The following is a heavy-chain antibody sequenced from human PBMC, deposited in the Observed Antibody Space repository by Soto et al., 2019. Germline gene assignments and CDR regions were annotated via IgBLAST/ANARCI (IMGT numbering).Heavy chain of an antibody. CDR3: AARSGYSYGPRGYYYYGMDV. V-gene: IGHV1-58*01. CDR2: IVVGSGNT. CDR1: GFTFTSSA. D-gene: IGHD5-18*01. Sequence: SVKVSCKASGFTFTSSAVQWVRQARGQRLEWIGWIVVGSGNTNYAQKFQERVTITRDMSTSTAYMELSSPRSEDTAVYYCAARSGYSYGPRGYYYYGMDVWGQGTTVTVSS. J-gene: IGHJ6*02.